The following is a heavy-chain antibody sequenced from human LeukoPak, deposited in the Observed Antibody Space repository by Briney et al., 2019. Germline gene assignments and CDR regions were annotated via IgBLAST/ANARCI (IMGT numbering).Heavy chain of an antibody. CDR3: ARVVVLPANFHMDV. Sequence: VASVKVSCKASGYDLITYGITWVRQAPGQGLEWMGIISAYYSDTNYAEKFQGRVTMTTDTSTSTAYMELRSLRSDDTAVYYCARVVVLPANFHMDVWGKGTTVTVSS. V-gene: IGHV1-18*04. D-gene: IGHD2-2*01. J-gene: IGHJ6*03. CDR1: GYDLITYG. CDR2: ISAYYSDT.